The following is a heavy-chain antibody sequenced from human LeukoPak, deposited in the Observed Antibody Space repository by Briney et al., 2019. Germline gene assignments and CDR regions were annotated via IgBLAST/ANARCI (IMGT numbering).Heavy chain of an antibody. CDR3: ARGGTITGIDY. CDR1: GXXFSGYY. Sequence: PSETLSLTCAVYGXXFSGYYWSWIRQPPXXXXXWIGEINHSGSTNYNPSLKSRVTISVDTSKNQFSLKLSSVTAADTAVYYCARGGTITGIDYWGQGTLVTVSS. D-gene: IGHD3-3*01. J-gene: IGHJ4*02. CDR2: INHSGST. V-gene: IGHV4-34*01.